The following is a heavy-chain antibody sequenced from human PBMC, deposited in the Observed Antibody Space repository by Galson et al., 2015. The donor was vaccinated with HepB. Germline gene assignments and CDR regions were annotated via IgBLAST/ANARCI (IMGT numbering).Heavy chain of an antibody. CDR3: ARGGYSSSWYMTAYFDY. D-gene: IGHD6-13*01. Sequence: SLRLSCAASGFTFSSYAMHWVRQAPGKGLEWVAVISYDGSNKYYADSVKGRFTISRDNSKNTLYLQMNSLRAEDTAVYYCARGGYSSSWYMTAYFDYWGQGTLVTVSS. CDR2: ISYDGSNK. V-gene: IGHV3-30*04. J-gene: IGHJ4*02. CDR1: GFTFSSYA.